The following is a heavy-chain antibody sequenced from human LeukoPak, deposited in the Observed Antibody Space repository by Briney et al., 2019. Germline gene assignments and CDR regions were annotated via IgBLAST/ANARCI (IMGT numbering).Heavy chain of an antibody. J-gene: IGHJ4*02. CDR3: ARDFASGSYYNSPDY. D-gene: IGHD3-10*01. V-gene: IGHV1-24*01. CDR2: FDPEDGET. Sequence: GASVKVSCKVSGYTLTELSMHWVRQAPGKGLEWMGGFDPEDGETIYAQKFQGRVTMTRDTSTSTVYMELSSLRSEDTAVYYCARDFASGSYYNSPDYWGQGTLVTVSS. CDR1: GYTLTELS.